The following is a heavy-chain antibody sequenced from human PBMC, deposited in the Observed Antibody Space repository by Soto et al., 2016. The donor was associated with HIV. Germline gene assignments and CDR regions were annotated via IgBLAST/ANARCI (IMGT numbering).Heavy chain of an antibody. J-gene: IGHJ3*01. CDR2: IYSGGST. Sequence: EVQLVETGGGLIQPGGSLRLSCAASGFTVTYNYMSWVRQAPGKGLEWVSVIYSGGSTYYADSVKGRFIISRDNSKNTLYLQMSSLRAEDTAVYYCARGPYSSSWYAFDVWGRGDNGHRLF. CDR1: GFTVTYNY. CDR3: ARGPYSSSWYAFDV. V-gene: IGHV3-53*02. D-gene: IGHD6-13*01.